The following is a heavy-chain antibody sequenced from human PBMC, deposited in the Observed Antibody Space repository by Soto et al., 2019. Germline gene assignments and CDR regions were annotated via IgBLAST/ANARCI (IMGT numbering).Heavy chain of an antibody. CDR3: ARDFGGILRFGES. J-gene: IGHJ5*02. CDR2: IPSSTSYI. CDR1: GFTFSTYN. Sequence: DVQLVESGGGLVKPGGSLRLSCAASGFTFSTYNMNWVRQAPGKGLEWVSSIPSSTSYIFYAYSVKGRFTISRDNAKNSLYLQMNSLRAEDTAVYYCARDFGGILRFGESWGQGTLVTVSS. V-gene: IGHV3-21*01. D-gene: IGHD3-10*01.